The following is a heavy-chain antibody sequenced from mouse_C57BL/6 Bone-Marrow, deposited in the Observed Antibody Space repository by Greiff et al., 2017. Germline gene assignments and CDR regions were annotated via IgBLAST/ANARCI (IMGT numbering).Heavy chain of an antibody. D-gene: IGHD3-2*02. Sequence: VQLQQSGPVLVKPGPSVKISCKASGFTFTDYYMHWAKQSHGKSLEWIGLVYPYNGGTSYNQKFKGKATLTVDTSSSTAYMELNSLTSKDSAVNYGARSRTAQATDFDYWGQGTTLTVSS. V-gene: IGHV1-36*01. CDR3: ARSRTAQATDFDY. CDR1: GFTFTDYY. CDR2: VYPYNGGT. J-gene: IGHJ2*01.